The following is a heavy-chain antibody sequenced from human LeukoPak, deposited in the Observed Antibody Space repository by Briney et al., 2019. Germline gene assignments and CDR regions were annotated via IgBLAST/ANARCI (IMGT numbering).Heavy chain of an antibody. J-gene: IGHJ6*02. CDR2: ISSNGGST. CDR3: ARVEVYGDGYNIYYYGMDV. D-gene: IGHD5-24*01. V-gene: IGHV3-64*01. CDR1: GFTFSSYA. Sequence: GGSLRLSCAASGFTFSSYAMHWVRQAPGKGLEYVSAISSNGGSTYYANSVKGRFTISRDNSKNTLYLQMGSLRAEDMAVYYCARVEVYGDGYNIYYYGMDVWGQGTTATVSS.